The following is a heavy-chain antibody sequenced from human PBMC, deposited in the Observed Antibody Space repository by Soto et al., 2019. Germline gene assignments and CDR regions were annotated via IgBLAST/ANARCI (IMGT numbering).Heavy chain of an antibody. V-gene: IGHV5-10-1*01. CDR2: IDPSDSYT. Sequence: GESLKISLEGSGYRFTRYWISLVRQIPGKGLEWMGRIDPSDSYTNYSPSFQGHVTISVDKSTSTAYLQWSSLKASDTAMYYGARYSNSARPAFLXXXXXYYCDXXXQGXXVTVSS. D-gene: IGHD2-15*01. CDR1: GYRFTRYW. CDR3: ARYSNSARPAFLXXXXXYYCDX. J-gene: IGHJ4*02.